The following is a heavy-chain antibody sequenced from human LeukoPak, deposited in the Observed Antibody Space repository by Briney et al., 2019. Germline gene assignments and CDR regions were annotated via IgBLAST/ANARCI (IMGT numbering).Heavy chain of an antibody. J-gene: IGHJ5*02. D-gene: IGHD3-10*01. Sequence: SETLSLTCTVSGGSVSSGSYYWSWIRQPPGKGLEWIGYIYYSGSTNSNPSLKSRVTISVDTSKNQFSLKLSSVTAADTAVYYCARESGSYFNWFDPWGQGTLVTVSS. CDR2: IYYSGST. CDR3: ARESGSYFNWFDP. CDR1: GGSVSSGSYY. V-gene: IGHV4-61*01.